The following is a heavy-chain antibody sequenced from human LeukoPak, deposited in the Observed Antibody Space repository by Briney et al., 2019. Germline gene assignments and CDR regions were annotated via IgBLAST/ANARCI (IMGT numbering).Heavy chain of an antibody. D-gene: IGHD5-18*01. CDR2: IYTSGTT. Sequence: SETLSLTCTVSGGSISSYYWSWIRQPAGKGLEWIGRIYTSGTTHYNPSLKSRVTMSVDTSKNQFSLKLSSVTAADTAVYYCARGPGGIQLWWPKYYFDYWGQGTLVTVSS. V-gene: IGHV4-4*07. CDR1: GGSISSYY. J-gene: IGHJ4*02. CDR3: ARGPGGIQLWWPKYYFDY.